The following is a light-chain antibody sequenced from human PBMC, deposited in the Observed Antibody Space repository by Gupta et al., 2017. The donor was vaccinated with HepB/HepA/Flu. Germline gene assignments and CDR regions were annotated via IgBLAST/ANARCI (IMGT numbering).Light chain of an antibody. V-gene: IGKV3-15*01. CDR1: QSVSSN. CDR2: GAS. J-gene: IGKJ1*01. Sequence: EIVMTQSPATLSVPPGERATLSCRASQSVSSNLAWYQQKPGQAPRLLIYGASTRATGIPARFSGSGSGTEFTLTISSLKSEDFAVYYCQKYKDWPRTFGQGTKVEIK. CDR3: QKYKDWPRT.